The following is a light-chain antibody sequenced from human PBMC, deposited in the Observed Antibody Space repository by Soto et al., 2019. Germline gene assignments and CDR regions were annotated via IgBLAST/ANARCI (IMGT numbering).Light chain of an antibody. V-gene: IGLV1-44*01. Sequence: QSVLTQPPSASGTPGQRVTISCSGSSSNIRSYTVNWYQQLPGTAPKLLMYNDNQRPSEVPDRFSGSKSGTSASLAISGLQSADEADYYCAAWDASLNGFVFGTGTKLTVL. CDR3: AAWDASLNGFV. CDR2: NDN. CDR1: SSNIRSYT. J-gene: IGLJ1*01.